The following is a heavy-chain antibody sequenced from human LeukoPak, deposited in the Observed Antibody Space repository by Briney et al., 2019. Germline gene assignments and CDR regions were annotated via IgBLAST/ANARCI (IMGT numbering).Heavy chain of an antibody. CDR1: GFTFSSYG. J-gene: IGHJ4*02. CDR3: AAGGSWYYNY. V-gene: IGHV3-30*03. Sequence: PGRSLRLSCAASGFTFSSYGMHWVRQAPGKGLEWVAVISYDGSNKYYADSVKGRFTISRDNSKNTLYLQMDSLRAEDTAVYYCAAGGSWYYNYWGQGTLVTVSS. D-gene: IGHD6-13*01. CDR2: ISYDGSNK.